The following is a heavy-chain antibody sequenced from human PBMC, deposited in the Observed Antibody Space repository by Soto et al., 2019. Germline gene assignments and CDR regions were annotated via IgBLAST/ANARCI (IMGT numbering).Heavy chain of an antibody. CDR3: ASRDPGTSVDY. V-gene: IGHV4-4*02. CDR1: GGSFTSNNW. CDR2: IHRTGST. Sequence: SETLSLTCAVSGGSFTSNNWWTWIRQPPGQGLEWIGEIHRTGSTNYNPSLKSRVTISLDKSENQFSLKVTSLTAADTAVYYCASRDPGTSVDYWGQGTLVTVSS. J-gene: IGHJ4*02. D-gene: IGHD1-7*01.